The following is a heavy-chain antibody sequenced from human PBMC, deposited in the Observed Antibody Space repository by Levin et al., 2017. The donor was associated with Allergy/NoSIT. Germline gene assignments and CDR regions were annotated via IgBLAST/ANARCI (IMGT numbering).Heavy chain of an antibody. CDR2: ISSSSSYI. CDR1: GFTFSSYS. CDR3: ARAPPTIYGGNGLFDY. Sequence: GGSLRLSCAASGFTFSSYSMNWVRQAPGKGLEWVSSISSSSSYIYYADSVKGRFTISRDNAKNSLYLQMNSLRAEDTAVYYCARAPPTIYGGNGLFDYWGQGTLVTVSS. D-gene: IGHD4-23*01. J-gene: IGHJ4*02. V-gene: IGHV3-21*01.